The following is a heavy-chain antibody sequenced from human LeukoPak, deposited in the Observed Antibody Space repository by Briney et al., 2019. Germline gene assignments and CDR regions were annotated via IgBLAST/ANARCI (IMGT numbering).Heavy chain of an antibody. D-gene: IGHD3-22*01. V-gene: IGHV3-7*01. CDR2: IKQDGSGK. CDR1: GFTFSSYW. J-gene: IGHJ4*02. Sequence: GGSLRLSCAASGFTFSSYWMSWVRQAPGKGLEWVANIKQDGSGKYYVDSVKGRFTISRDNAKNSLYLQMNSLRAEDTAVYYCACDSSGYYLFDYWGQGTLVTVSS. CDR3: ACDSSGYYLFDY.